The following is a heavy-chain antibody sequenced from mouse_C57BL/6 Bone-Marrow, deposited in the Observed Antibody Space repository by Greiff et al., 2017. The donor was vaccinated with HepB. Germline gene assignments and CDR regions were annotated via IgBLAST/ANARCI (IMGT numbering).Heavy chain of an antibody. J-gene: IGHJ4*01. D-gene: IGHD1-1*01. CDR2: IRLKSDNYAT. V-gene: IGHV6-3*01. CDR3: TGYGSSYEAMDY. CDR1: GFTFSNYW. Sequence: EVKLEESGGGLVQPGGSMKLSCVASGFTFSNYWMNWVRQSPEKGLEWVAQIRLKSDNYATHYAESVKGRFTISRDDSKSSVYLQMNNLRAEDTGIYYCTGYGSSYEAMDYWGQGTSVTVSS.